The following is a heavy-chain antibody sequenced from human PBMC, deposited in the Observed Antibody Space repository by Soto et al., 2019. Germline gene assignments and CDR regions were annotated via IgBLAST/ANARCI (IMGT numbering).Heavy chain of an antibody. Sequence: GESLQTSCNRSGYSFTSYWNRWVRQMPGKGLEWMGRIDPSDSYTNYSPSFQGHVTISADKSISTAYLQWSSLKASDTAMYYCARHAGGYYHDYWGQGTLVTVSS. CDR1: GYSFTSYW. CDR2: IDPSDSYT. V-gene: IGHV5-10-1*01. D-gene: IGHD3-22*01. CDR3: ARHAGGYYHDY. J-gene: IGHJ4*02.